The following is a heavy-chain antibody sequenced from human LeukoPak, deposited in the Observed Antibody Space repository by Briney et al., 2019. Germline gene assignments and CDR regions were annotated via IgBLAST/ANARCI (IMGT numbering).Heavy chain of an antibody. CDR1: GFTFSTTA. J-gene: IGHJ6*02. D-gene: IGHD3-10*01. CDR3: AKGVSYYFYAMDV. V-gene: IGHV3-23*01. Sequence: GGSLRLSCAASGFTFSTTAMSWVRQAPGKGLVWVSGIRGSGGNTYYADSVKGRFTISRDDSRNTLYLQMSSLRAEDTAVYYCAKGVSYYFYAMDVWGQGTTVTASS. CDR2: IRGSGGNT.